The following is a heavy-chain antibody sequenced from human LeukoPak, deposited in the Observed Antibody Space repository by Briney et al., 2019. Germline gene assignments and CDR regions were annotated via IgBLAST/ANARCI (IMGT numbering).Heavy chain of an antibody. D-gene: IGHD3-10*01. CDR3: ARLKMVRGAIGATFDY. Sequence: SETLSLTCTVSGASISSYYWSWIRQPPGKGLEWIGYISYSGSTNYNPSLKSRVTISVDTSKNQFSLKLSSVTAADTAVYYCARLKMVRGAIGATFDYWGQGTLVTVSS. V-gene: IGHV4-59*08. J-gene: IGHJ4*02. CDR1: GASISSYY. CDR2: ISYSGST.